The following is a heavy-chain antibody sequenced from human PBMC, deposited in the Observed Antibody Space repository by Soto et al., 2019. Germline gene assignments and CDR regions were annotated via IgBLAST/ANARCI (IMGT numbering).Heavy chain of an antibody. Sequence: PSETLSLTCAVSGGSISSSSWWTWVRQPPGKGLEWIGEIFGSGATNHNPCLKTRLTVPVDKSKSQVSLNLSSLTAADTAVDFCTTSHSGELNNWGQGSLVTGSS. CDR1: GGSISSSSW. D-gene: IGHD3-10*01. CDR3: TTSHSGELNN. CDR2: IFGSGAT. V-gene: IGHV4-4*02. J-gene: IGHJ4*02.